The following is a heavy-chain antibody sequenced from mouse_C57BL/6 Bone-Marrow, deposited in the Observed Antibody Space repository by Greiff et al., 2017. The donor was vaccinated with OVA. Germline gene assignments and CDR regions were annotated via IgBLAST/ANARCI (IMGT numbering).Heavy chain of an antibody. CDR3: ARVLRSLDY. D-gene: IGHD1-1*01. J-gene: IGHJ2*01. V-gene: IGHV1-64*01. CDR1: GYTFTSYW. Sequence: VQLQQPGAELVKPGASVKLSCKASGYTFTSYWMHWVKQRPGHGLAWIGMIHPNSGSTNYNEKFKSKATLTVDKSSSTAYMQLSSLTSEDSAVYYCARVLRSLDYWGQGTTLTVSS. CDR2: IHPNSGST.